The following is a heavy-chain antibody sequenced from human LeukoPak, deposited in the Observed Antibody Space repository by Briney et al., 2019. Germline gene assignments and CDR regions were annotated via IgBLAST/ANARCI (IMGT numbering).Heavy chain of an antibody. Sequence: GASVKVSCKASGYTFTSYAIHWVRQAPGQRLEWMGWISAGNGNTKYSQNFQGRVTITADESTSTAYMELSSLRSEDTAVYYCAREERNGGYLADNWGQGTLVTVSS. CDR2: ISAGNGNT. J-gene: IGHJ4*02. V-gene: IGHV1-3*01. CDR1: GYTFTSYA. D-gene: IGHD3-10*01. CDR3: AREERNGGYLADN.